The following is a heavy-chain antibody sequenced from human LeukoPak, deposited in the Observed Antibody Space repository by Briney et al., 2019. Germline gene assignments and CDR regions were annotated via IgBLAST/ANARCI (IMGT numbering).Heavy chain of an antibody. D-gene: IGHD3-9*01. V-gene: IGHV3-7*01. J-gene: IGHJ6*02. CDR2: IKQDGSEK. CDR3: ARDPFLTGPLYYYYGMDV. Sequence: GGSLRLSCAASGFTFSSYWMSWVRQAPGKGLEWVANIKQDGSEKYYVDSVKGRFTISRDNAKNSLYLQMNSLRAEDTTVYYCARDPFLTGPLYYYYGMDVWGQGTTVTVSS. CDR1: GFTFSSYW.